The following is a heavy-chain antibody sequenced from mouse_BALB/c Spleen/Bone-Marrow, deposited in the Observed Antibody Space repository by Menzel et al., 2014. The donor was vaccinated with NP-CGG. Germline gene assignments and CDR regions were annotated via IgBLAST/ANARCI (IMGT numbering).Heavy chain of an antibody. CDR2: IDPANGNT. D-gene: IGHD2-1*01. Sequence: EVQLQQSGAELVKPGASVKLSCTASGFNIKDTYMHWVKQRPEQGLEWIGRIDPANGNTKYDSKFQGKATITADTSSNTAYLQLSSLTSEDTAVYYCAREYYGNYAWYFDVWGAGTTVTVSS. CDR1: GFNIKDTY. J-gene: IGHJ1*01. V-gene: IGHV14-3*02. CDR3: AREYYGNYAWYFDV.